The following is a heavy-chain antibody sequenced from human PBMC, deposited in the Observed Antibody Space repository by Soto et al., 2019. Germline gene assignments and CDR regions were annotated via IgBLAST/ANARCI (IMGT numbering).Heavy chain of an antibody. D-gene: IGHD6-19*01. CDR2: IRSEAYGWTT. CDR3: TRAGGSGWGYYFDY. V-gene: IGHV3-49*04. CDR1: GFTFGDYA. Sequence: LRLSCTASGFTFGDYAMSWVRQAPVKGLECVGFIRSEAYGWTTEYAASVKGRFTISRDDSKSIAYLQMNSLRTEDTAVYYCTRAGGSGWGYYFDYWGQGTQVTVSS. J-gene: IGHJ4*02.